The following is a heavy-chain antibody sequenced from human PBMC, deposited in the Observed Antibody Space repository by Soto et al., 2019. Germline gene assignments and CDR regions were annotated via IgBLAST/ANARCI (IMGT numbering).Heavy chain of an antibody. V-gene: IGHV4-59*01. D-gene: IGHD2-15*01. CDR3: ARDFGRYCSGGSCYLDAFDI. CDR2: IYYSGST. CDR1: GGSISSYY. J-gene: IGHJ3*02. Sequence: SETLSLTCTVSGGSISSYYWSWIRQPPGKGLEWIGYIYYSGSTNYNPSLKSRVTISVDTSKNQFSLKLSSVTAADTAVYYCARDFGRYCSGGSCYLDAFDIWGQGTMVTVSS.